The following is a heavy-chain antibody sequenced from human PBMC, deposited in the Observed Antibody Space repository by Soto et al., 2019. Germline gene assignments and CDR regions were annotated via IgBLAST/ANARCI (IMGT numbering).Heavy chain of an antibody. Sequence: GGSLRLSCAASGFTFSSYWMHWVRQAPGKGLVWVSRINSDGSSTSYADSVKGRFTISRDNAKNTLYLQMNSLRAEDTAVYYCAREDIVVVPAATGFYNWFDPWGQGALVTVSS. CDR1: GFTFSSYW. V-gene: IGHV3-74*01. J-gene: IGHJ5*02. CDR3: AREDIVVVPAATGFYNWFDP. CDR2: INSDGSST. D-gene: IGHD2-2*01.